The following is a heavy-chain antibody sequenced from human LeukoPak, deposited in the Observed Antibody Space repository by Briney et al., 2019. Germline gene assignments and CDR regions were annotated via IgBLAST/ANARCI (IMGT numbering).Heavy chain of an antibody. CDR1: GFTFSSYG. J-gene: IGHJ5*02. CDR3: AKLRAPHYDYVWGSYHPQNWFDP. V-gene: IGHV3-30*18. Sequence: PGRSLRLSCAASGFTFSSYGMHWVRQAPGKGLEWVAVISYDGSNKYYADSVKGRSTISRDNSKNTLYLQMNSLRAEDTAVYYCAKLRAPHYDYVWGSYHPQNWFDPWGQGTLVTVSS. CDR2: ISYDGSNK. D-gene: IGHD3-16*02.